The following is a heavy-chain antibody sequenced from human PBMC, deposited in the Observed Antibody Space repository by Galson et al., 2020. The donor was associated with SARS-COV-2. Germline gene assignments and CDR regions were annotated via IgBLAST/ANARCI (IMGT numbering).Heavy chain of an antibody. D-gene: IGHD3-3*01. Sequence: SETLSLTCAVSGYSISSGYYWGWIRQPSGKGLEWIGSVYHSGSTYYTPSLKSRITISVDTSKNQFSLKLNSVTAADAAVYYCARLGGGDKFWSCDYFALDVWGRGTTVTVSS. J-gene: IGHJ6*02. V-gene: IGHV4-38-2*01. CDR1: GYSISSGYY. CDR2: VYHSGST. CDR3: ARLGGGDKFWSCDYFALDV.